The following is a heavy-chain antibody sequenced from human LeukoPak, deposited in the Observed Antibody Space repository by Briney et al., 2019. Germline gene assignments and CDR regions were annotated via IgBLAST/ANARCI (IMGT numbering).Heavy chain of an antibody. V-gene: IGHV3-48*03. CDR3: ARRGIQLWPHDDY. CDR1: GFTFSGYE. D-gene: IGHD5-18*01. CDR2: ISSSGSTI. J-gene: IGHJ4*02. Sequence: GGSLRLSCTVSGFTFSGYEMNWVRQAPGKGLEWVSYISSSGSTIFYADSVKGRFTISRDNAKNSLYLQTNSLRAEDTAVYYCARRGIQLWPHDDYWGQGTLVTVSS.